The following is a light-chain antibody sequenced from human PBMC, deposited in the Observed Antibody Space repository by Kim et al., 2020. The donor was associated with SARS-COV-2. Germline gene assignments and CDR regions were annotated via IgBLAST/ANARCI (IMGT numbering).Light chain of an antibody. J-gene: IGKJ1*01. V-gene: IGKV1-5*01. Sequence: GDRVTITCRASQSISSWLAWYQQKPGKAPKLLIYDASSLESGVPSRFSGSGSGTEFTLTISSLQPDDLATYYCQQYNSYSPAFGQGTKV. CDR1: QSISSW. CDR2: DAS. CDR3: QQYNSYSPA.